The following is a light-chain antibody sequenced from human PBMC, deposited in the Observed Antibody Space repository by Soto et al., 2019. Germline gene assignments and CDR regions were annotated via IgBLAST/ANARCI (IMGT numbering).Light chain of an antibody. J-gene: IGKJ5*01. CDR3: QHRSTWPVS. V-gene: IGKV3-11*01. Sequence: DIEMTQSPTTLSLSAGERATISCRASQSVSSNLAWYQQKPGQPPRLLIFDASNRATGIPARFSGSGSATDFTLTISSLEPEYFAVYYCQHRSTWPVSFGRGTRLEIK. CDR2: DAS. CDR1: QSVSSN.